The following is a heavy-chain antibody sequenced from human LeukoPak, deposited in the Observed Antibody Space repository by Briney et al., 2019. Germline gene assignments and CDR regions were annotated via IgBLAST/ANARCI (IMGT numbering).Heavy chain of an antibody. CDR1: GFTFSSYA. J-gene: IGHJ4*02. CDR3: ARGPLQSVAGTFFDY. Sequence: EGSLRLSCAASGFTFSSYAMHWVRQAPGKGLEYVSAISSNGGSTYYANSVKGRFTISRDNSKNTLYLQMGSLRAENMAVYYSARGPLQSVAGTFFDYWGQGTLVTVSS. V-gene: IGHV3-64*01. D-gene: IGHD6-19*01. CDR2: ISSNGGST.